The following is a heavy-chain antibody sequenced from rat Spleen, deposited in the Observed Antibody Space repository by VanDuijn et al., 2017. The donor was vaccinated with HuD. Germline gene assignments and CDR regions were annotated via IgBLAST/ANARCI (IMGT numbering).Heavy chain of an antibody. CDR2: ISSGGST. CDR3: TRDGDSSWFAY. V-gene: IGHV2-15*01. J-gene: IGHJ3*01. D-gene: IGHD1-2*01. Sequence: QVQLKESGPGLVQPSQTLSLTCTVSGFSLSSYGVIWVRQPPGKGLEWMGVISSGGSTYYNSVFKSRLSISRDTSKSQVILKMNSLQTEDTAIYFCTRDGDSSWFAYWGQGTLVTVSS. CDR1: GFSLSSYG.